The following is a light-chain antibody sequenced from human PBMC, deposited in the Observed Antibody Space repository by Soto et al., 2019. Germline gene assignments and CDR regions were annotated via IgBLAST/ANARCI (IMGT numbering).Light chain of an antibody. Sequence: DIQMTQSPSTLSASVGDRVTITCRASQSISSWLAWYQQKPGKAPKLLIYDASSLESGVPSRFSGIGSGTEFTLTISSLQPDDFATYYCQQYNSYRRTCGQGTKVEIK. V-gene: IGKV1-5*01. J-gene: IGKJ1*01. CDR3: QQYNSYRRT. CDR1: QSISSW. CDR2: DAS.